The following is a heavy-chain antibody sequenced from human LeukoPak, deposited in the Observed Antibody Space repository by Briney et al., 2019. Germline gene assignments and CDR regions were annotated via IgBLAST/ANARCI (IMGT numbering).Heavy chain of an antibody. Sequence: ASVKVSCKASGYTFTGYYLHWVRQAPGQGLEWLGWINPNSGGTHYAQKFQGRVTVTRDTSISTAYMELNSLRSEDTALYYCARPMTGTGLTYYYYGMDIWGQGTTVTVSS. D-gene: IGHD1-1*01. CDR3: ARPMTGTGLTYYYYGMDI. J-gene: IGHJ6*02. V-gene: IGHV1-2*02. CDR1: GYTFTGYY. CDR2: INPNSGGT.